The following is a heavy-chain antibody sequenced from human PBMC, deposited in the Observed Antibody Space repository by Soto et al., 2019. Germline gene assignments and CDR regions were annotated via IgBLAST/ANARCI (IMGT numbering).Heavy chain of an antibody. CDR2: ISGSGGST. V-gene: IGHV3-23*01. Sequence: GGSLRLSCAASGFTFSSYAMSWVRQAPGKGLEWVSAISGSGGSTYYADSVKGRFTISRDNSKNTLYLQMNSLRAEDTAVYYCAKRIVGATGGSGFYYYFDYWGQGTLVTVSS. D-gene: IGHD1-26*01. CDR1: GFTFSSYA. J-gene: IGHJ4*02. CDR3: AKRIVGATGGSGFYYYFDY.